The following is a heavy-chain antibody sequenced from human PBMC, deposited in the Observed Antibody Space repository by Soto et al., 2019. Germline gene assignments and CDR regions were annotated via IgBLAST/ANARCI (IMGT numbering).Heavy chain of an antibody. D-gene: IGHD2-15*01. Sequence: VQLEESGGGLVQPGGSLRLSCTASKFFISNYWMSWVRQAPGKGLEWVANIKKDGSQRRYVDSVKGRFTISRDNGKNSVYLQMNSLRANDTAVYYCTSARSSVEPGGFVEYWGQGTLVTVSS. V-gene: IGHV3-7*03. J-gene: IGHJ4*02. CDR3: TSARSSVEPGGFVEY. CDR2: IKKDGSQR. CDR1: KFFISNYW.